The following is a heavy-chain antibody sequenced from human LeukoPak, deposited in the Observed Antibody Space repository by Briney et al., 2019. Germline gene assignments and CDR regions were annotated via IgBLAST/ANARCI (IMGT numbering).Heavy chain of an antibody. CDR1: GFTFSSYE. CDR3: ARDFTVMTAY. CDR2: IKQDGSEK. J-gene: IGHJ4*02. V-gene: IGHV3-7*01. Sequence: GGSLRLSCAASGFTFSSYEMNWVRQAPGKGLEWVANIKQDGSEKYYVDSVKGRFTISRDNAKNSLYLQMNSLRAEDTAVYYCARDFTVMTAYWGQGTLVTVSS. D-gene: IGHD4-17*01.